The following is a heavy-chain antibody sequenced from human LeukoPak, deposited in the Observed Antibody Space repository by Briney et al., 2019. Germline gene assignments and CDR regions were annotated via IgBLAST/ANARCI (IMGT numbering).Heavy chain of an antibody. CDR3: ARWYSSSGYLDY. D-gene: IGHD6-6*01. CDR2: IYHSGNT. Sequence: SETLSLTCAVSGYSTSSGYYWGWIRQPPGKGLEWIGSIYHSGNTNYNPSLKSRVTISVDTSKNQFSLKVSSVTAADTALYYCARWYSSSGYLDYWGQGTLVTVSS. V-gene: IGHV4-38-2*01. CDR1: GYSTSSGYY. J-gene: IGHJ4*02.